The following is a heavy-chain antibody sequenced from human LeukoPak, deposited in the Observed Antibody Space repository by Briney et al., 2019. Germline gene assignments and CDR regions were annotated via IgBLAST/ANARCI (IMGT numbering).Heavy chain of an antibody. J-gene: IGHJ4*02. CDR3: ARGVVIAPQTFDY. CDR1: GGSISSSSSY. V-gene: IGHV4-39*07. D-gene: IGHD2-21*01. CDR2: IYYSGST. Sequence: SGTLSLTCTVSGGSISSSSSYWGWIRQPPGKGLEWIGSIYYSGSTHYNPSLKSRVTTSVDTSKKQFSLKLSSVTAADTAVYYCARGVVIAPQTFDYWGQGTLVTVSS.